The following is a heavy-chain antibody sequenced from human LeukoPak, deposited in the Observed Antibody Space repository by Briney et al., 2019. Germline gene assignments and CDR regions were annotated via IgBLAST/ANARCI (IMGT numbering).Heavy chain of an antibody. Sequence: GASVKVSCKASGYTFTGYYMHWVRQAPGHGLEWMGWINPNSGGTNYAQKFQGRVTMTRDTSISTAYMELSRLRSDDTAVYYCARGGLIAARPYYYYMDVWGKGTTVTVSS. CDR1: GYTFTGYY. D-gene: IGHD6-6*01. CDR2: INPNSGGT. J-gene: IGHJ6*03. CDR3: ARGGLIAARPYYYYMDV. V-gene: IGHV1-2*02.